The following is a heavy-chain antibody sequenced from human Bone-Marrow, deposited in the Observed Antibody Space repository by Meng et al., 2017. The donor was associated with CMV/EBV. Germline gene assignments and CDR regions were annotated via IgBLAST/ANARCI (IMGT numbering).Heavy chain of an antibody. V-gene: IGHV3-21*01. D-gene: IGHD3-3*01. CDR2: ISSSSSYI. CDR3: ARRGFWSGYPPDWYFDL. Sequence: FTFSRYIMNWVRQAPGKGLEWVSSISSSSSYIYYADSVKGRFTISRDNAKNSLYLQMNSLRAEDTAVYYCARRGFWSGYPPDWYFDLWGRGTLVTVSS. J-gene: IGHJ2*01. CDR1: FTFSRYI.